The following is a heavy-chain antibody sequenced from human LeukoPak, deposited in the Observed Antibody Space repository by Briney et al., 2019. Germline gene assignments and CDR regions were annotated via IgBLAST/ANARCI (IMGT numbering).Heavy chain of an antibody. CDR1: GFTVSSNY. D-gene: IGHD4-11*01. J-gene: IGHJ4*02. CDR3: ARETSNYAGY. CDR2: IYGSGST. Sequence: GGSLRLSCAASGFTVSSNYMSWARQAAGKGLEWDSVIYGSGSTYYADSVKGRFTISRDNSKNTLYLQMNSLRAGDTAVYYCARETSNYAGYWGQGTLVTVSS. V-gene: IGHV3-53*01.